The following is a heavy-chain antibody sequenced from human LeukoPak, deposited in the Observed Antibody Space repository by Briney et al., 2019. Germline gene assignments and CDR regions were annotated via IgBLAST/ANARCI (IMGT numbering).Heavy chain of an antibody. CDR2: IIPIFGTA. V-gene: IGHV1-69*13. Sequence: ASVKISCKASGGTFSSYAISWVRQAPGQGLEWMGGIIPIFGTANYAQSFQGRVTITADESTSTAYMELSSLRSEDTAVYYCARDLSTTGLVPHYYYYMDVWGKGTTVTVSS. D-gene: IGHD1-1*01. CDR3: ARDLSTTGLVPHYYYYMDV. J-gene: IGHJ6*03. CDR1: GGTFSSYA.